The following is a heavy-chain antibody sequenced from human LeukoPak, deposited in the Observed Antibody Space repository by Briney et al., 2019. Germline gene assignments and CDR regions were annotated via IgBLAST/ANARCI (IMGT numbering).Heavy chain of an antibody. J-gene: IGHJ4*02. Sequence: GRSLRLSCAASGFPFDDKAMHWVRQAPGKVLELVAGISRNSSSTGYADSVKGRFTISRDNANNSLYLQMNRLRAEDMALYSCVKDIGSGSYRYGGYFDYWGQGTLVTVSS. V-gene: IGHV3-9*03. D-gene: IGHD1-26*01. CDR3: VKDIGSGSYRYGGYFDY. CDR2: ISRNSSST. CDR1: GFPFDDKA.